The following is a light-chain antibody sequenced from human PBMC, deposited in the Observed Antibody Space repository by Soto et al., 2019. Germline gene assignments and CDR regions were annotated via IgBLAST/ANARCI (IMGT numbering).Light chain of an antibody. CDR2: GDN. Sequence: NFMLTQPHSVSESPGKTVTISCTGSSGSVASNYVHWYQRRPGSAPTIVIYGDNQRPSGVPDRFSGSIDSSSNSASLTISRLKTEEEADYFCQSYDRSSLYVFGTGTKV. CDR1: SGSVASNY. CDR3: QSYDRSSLYV. J-gene: IGLJ1*01. V-gene: IGLV6-57*02.